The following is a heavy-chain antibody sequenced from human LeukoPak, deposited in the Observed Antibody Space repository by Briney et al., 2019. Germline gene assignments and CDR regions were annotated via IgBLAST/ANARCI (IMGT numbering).Heavy chain of an antibody. J-gene: IGHJ5*02. D-gene: IGHD3-22*01. Sequence: SGTLSLTCTVSGGSISSDAYYWGWIRQPPGKGLEWIGSIYYSGSTYYNPSLKSRVTISADTSKKQFSLKLTSVTAADTAMYYCATTGYYYDSSPSWGQGTLVTVSS. CDR2: IYYSGST. CDR3: ATTGYYYDSSPS. V-gene: IGHV4-39*07. CDR1: GGSISSDAYY.